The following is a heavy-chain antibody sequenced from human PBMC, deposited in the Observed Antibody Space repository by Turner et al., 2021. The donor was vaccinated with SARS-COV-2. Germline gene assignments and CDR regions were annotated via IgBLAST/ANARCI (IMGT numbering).Heavy chain of an antibody. CDR2: ISVGGDTT. V-gene: IGHV3-23*01. J-gene: IGHJ4*02. D-gene: IGHD6-13*01. CDR1: GFTFSSYG. CDR3: AKGSGGSSWYYFDS. Sequence: EVQLLESGGGLVQPGVSLRLSCAASGFTFSSYGMGWVRQAPGKGLEWVSIISVGGDTTFYGDSVKGRFTISRDNSRNTLFLQMNSLRAEDTAVYYCAKGSGGSSWYYFDSWGQGTLVTVSS.